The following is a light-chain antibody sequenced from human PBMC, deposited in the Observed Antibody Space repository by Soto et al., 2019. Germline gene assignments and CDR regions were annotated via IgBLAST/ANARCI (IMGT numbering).Light chain of an antibody. CDR1: QSVLYSSSNKNY. CDR2: WAS. CDR3: QQYCSSPWT. J-gene: IGKJ1*01. Sequence: DIVMTQSPDSLAVSLGERATINCRSSQSVLYSSSNKNYLAWYQQKPGQPPKLLIYWASTRESGVPDRFSGSGSGTDFTLTISSLQAEYVAVYYCQQYCSSPWTFGQGTKVEIK. V-gene: IGKV4-1*01.